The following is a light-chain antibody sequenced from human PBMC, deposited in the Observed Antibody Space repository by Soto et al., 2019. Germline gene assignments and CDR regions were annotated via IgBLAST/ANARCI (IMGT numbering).Light chain of an antibody. CDR2: NTN. J-gene: IGLJ1*01. Sequence: QAVVTQEPSFSVSPGGTVTLTCGLSSDSVSASHFPSWYQQTPGQAPRTLIYNTNTRSSGVPDRFSGSILGNRAALTITGAQADDESDYYCSSYAGSNNPYVFGTGTKLTVL. CDR3: SSYAGSNNPYV. V-gene: IGLV8-61*01. CDR1: SDSVSASHF.